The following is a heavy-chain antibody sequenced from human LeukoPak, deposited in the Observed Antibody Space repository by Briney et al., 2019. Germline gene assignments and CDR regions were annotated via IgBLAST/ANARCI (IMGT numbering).Heavy chain of an antibody. J-gene: IGHJ4*02. D-gene: IGHD1-14*01. CDR3: AKGTSNPEY. CDR2: ITDSSGST. CDR1: GFTFSSYA. Sequence: GGSLRLSCAASGFTFSSYAMSWVRQAPGKGLEWVSGITDSSGSTYYTDSVKGRFTISRDNSKNTLYLQMNSLRGEDTAVYFCAKGTSNPEYWGQGTLVTVSS. V-gene: IGHV3-23*01.